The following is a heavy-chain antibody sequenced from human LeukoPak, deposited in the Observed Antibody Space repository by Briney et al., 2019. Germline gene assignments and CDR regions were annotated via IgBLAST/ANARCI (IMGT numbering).Heavy chain of an antibody. CDR3: AREEMVGATGFDY. CDR2: IYHSGST. D-gene: IGHD1-26*01. J-gene: IGHJ4*02. CDR1: GGSISSGGYY. V-gene: IGHV4-30-2*01. Sequence: SETLSLTCTVSGGSISSGGYYWSWIRQPPGKGLEWIGYIYHSGSTYYNPSLKSRVTISVDRSKNQFSLKLTSVTAADTAVYYCAREEMVGATGFDYWGQGTLVTVSS.